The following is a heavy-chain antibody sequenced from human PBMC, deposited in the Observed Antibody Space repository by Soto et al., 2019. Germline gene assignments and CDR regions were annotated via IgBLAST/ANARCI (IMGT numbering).Heavy chain of an antibody. CDR3: ASDLVGASDSYGLDV. D-gene: IGHD1-26*01. J-gene: IGHJ6*02. CDR2: IHRDGSEK. CDR1: VFMFSSYW. Sequence: WWSLRLSCSASVFMFSSYWMTWFRQAPGKGLEWVANIHRDGSEKYYVDSVKGRFTISRDNAKNSLYLQMDSLRAEDTAIYYCASDLVGASDSYGLDVWGQGTPVTVSS. V-gene: IGHV3-7*03.